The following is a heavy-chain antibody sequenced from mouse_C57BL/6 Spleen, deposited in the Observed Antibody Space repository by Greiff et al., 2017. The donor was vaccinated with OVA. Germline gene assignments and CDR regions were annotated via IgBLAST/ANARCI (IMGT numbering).Heavy chain of an antibody. CDR2: IHPSDSDT. CDR3: EICGYDGGAMDY. Sequence: VQPQPPRPELVKPGASVKVSCKASGYTFTSYWMHWVKQRPGQGLEWIGRIHPSDSDTNYNQKFKGKATLTVDKSSSTAYMPLRSLTSEDSAVYYCEICGYDGGAMDYWGQGTSVTVSS. V-gene: IGHV1-74*01. CDR1: GYTFTSYW. J-gene: IGHJ4*01. D-gene: IGHD2-2*01.